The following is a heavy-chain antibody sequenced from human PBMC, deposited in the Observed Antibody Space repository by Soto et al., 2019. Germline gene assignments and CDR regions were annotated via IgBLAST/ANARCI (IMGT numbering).Heavy chain of an antibody. CDR2: IIPIFGTA. V-gene: IGHV1-69*13. Sequence: ASVKGSCEASGGTFSSYAISWVRQAPGQGLEWMGGIIPIFGTANYAQKFQGRVTITADESTSTAYMELSSLRSEDTAVYYCARPSEMATRNLNAFDIWGQGTMVTVSS. CDR3: ARPSEMATRNLNAFDI. J-gene: IGHJ3*02. D-gene: IGHD5-12*01. CDR1: GGTFSSYA.